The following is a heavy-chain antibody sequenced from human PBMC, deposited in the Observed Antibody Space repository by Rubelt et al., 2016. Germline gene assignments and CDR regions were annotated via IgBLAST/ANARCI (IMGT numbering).Heavy chain of an antibody. J-gene: IGHJ4*02. D-gene: IGHD2-15*01. CDR3: AHNQTEDGCCGGSCYVVDY. CDR2: FYWDEDK. Sequence: QISLKESGPTLVEPTQTLTLTCTFSGFSLSTSGVGVGWIRQAPGKALEWLALFYWDEDKHYNPCLKVRLTHTKDTSRNQVALRMNNLDPVETATYYCAHNQTEDGCCGGSCYVVDYWCQGTLVIVSS. CDR1: GFSLSTSGVG. V-gene: IGHV2-5*02.